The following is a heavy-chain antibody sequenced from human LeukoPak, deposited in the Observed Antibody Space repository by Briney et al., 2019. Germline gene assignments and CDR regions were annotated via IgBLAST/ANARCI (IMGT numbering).Heavy chain of an antibody. CDR1: GGSFSGYY. V-gene: IGHV4-34*01. J-gene: IGHJ4*02. CDR3: ARDGIAAAGSDY. CDR2: INHSGST. Sequence: PSGTLSLTCAVYGGSFSGYYWSWIRQPPGKGLEWIGEINHSGSTNYNPSLKSRVTISVDTSKNQFSLKLSSVTAADTAVYYCARDGIAAAGSDYWGQGTLVTVSS. D-gene: IGHD6-13*01.